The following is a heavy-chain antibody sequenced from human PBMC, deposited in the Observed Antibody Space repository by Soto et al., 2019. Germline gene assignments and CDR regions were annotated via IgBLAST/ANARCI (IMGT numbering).Heavy chain of an antibody. CDR3: ARQRTTVVTQAYFDH. V-gene: IGHV4-39*01. Sequence: SETLSLTCTVSGGSISSNSYYWDWIRQPPGKGLEWIGSMYYSGRTYYNPSFKSRVTISIDTSKNQFSLKLSSVTATDTAVYYCARQRTTVVTQAYFDHWGQGALVTVSS. D-gene: IGHD2-21*02. CDR2: MYYSGRT. J-gene: IGHJ4*02. CDR1: GGSISSNSYY.